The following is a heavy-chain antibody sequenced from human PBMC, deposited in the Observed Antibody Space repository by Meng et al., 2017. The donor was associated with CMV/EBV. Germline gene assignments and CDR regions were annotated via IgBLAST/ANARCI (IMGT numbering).Heavy chain of an antibody. Sequence: SETLSLTCAVYGGSLSGYYWSWIRQPPGKGLEWIGEINHSGSTNYNPSLKSRVTISVDTSKNQFSLKLSSVTAADTAVYYCARVCYYDSSGYYYEGAYYFDYWGQGTLVTVSS. D-gene: IGHD3-22*01. CDR2: INHSGST. V-gene: IGHV4-34*01. CDR3: ARVCYYDSSGYYYEGAYYFDY. CDR1: GGSLSGYY. J-gene: IGHJ4*02.